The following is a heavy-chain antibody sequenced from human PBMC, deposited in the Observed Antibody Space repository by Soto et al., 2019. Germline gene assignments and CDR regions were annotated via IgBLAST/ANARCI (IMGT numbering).Heavy chain of an antibody. V-gene: IGHV1-24*01. Sequence: QVHLVQSGAEVKTPGASVKVSCKVSGYSLTGTSMHWVRQSPGKGLEWMGGFDPEDAETFYAQKFQGRVTMTEDSSTDTAYMELTNLTSAYTAIYFCTSLNPYFDFWGQGTPVTVSS. CDR3: TSLNPYFDF. CDR1: GYSLTGTS. CDR2: FDPEDAET. J-gene: IGHJ4*02.